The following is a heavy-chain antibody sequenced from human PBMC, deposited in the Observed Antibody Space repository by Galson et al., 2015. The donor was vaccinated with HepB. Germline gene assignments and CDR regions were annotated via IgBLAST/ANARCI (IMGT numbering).Heavy chain of an antibody. D-gene: IGHD2-2*01. V-gene: IGHV3-21*01. Sequence: SLRLSCAASGFTFSSYSMNWVRQAPGKGLEWVSSISSSSSYIYYADSVKGRFTISRDNAKNSLYLQMNSLRAEDTAVYYCARDVVVPARHYYYGMDVWGQGTTVTVSS. CDR2: ISSSSSYI. CDR3: ARDVVVPARHYYYGMDV. CDR1: GFTFSSYS. J-gene: IGHJ6*02.